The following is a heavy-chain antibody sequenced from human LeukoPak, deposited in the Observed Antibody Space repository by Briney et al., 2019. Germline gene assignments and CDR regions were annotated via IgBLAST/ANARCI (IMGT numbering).Heavy chain of an antibody. J-gene: IGHJ6*03. Sequence: GGSLRLSCAASGFTCKNYAMHWVRQAPGKGLEWVSGISWNSGSIGYADSVEGRFTISRDNAKNSLYLQMNSLRAEDTALYYCAKDATPISGGYYYMDVWGKGTTVTISS. CDR2: ISWNSGSI. D-gene: IGHD3-10*01. CDR1: GFTCKNYA. V-gene: IGHV3-9*01. CDR3: AKDATPISGGYYYMDV.